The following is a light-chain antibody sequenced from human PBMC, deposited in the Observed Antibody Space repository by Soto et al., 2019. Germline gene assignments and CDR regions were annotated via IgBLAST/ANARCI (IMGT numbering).Light chain of an antibody. CDR3: QHYHTS. V-gene: IGKV3-20*01. CDR2: GAS. CDR1: QSVSSSY. Sequence: EIVLTQSPGTLSLSPGERATLSCRASQSVSSSYLAWYQQKPGQAPRLLMYGASSRATGIPDRFSGSGSGTDFTLTITRLEPEGFGVYYYQHYHTSFGGGTKVEIK. J-gene: IGKJ4*01.